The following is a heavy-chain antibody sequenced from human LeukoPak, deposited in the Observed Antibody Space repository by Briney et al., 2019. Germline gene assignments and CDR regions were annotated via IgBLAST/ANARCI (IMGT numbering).Heavy chain of an antibody. CDR3: TSEISSASNY. Sequence: SETLSLTCTVSGGSISSSSYYWGWIRHPPGEGLEWIGSIYYTGSTYYSPSLKSRVTISADTSKNEFSLKLSSVTAADTAVYYCTSEISSASNYWGQGTLVTVSS. CDR1: GGSISSSSYY. V-gene: IGHV4-39*01. D-gene: IGHD6-6*01. CDR2: IYYTGST. J-gene: IGHJ4*02.